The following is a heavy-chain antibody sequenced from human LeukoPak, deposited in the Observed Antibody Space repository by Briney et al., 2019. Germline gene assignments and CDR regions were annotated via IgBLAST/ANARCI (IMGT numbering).Heavy chain of an antibody. J-gene: IGHJ4*02. D-gene: IGHD3-10*01. CDR1: GYTFTSYG. CDR2: ISAYNGNT. V-gene: IGHV1-18*01. Sequence: ASVKVSCKASGYTFTSYGISWVRQAPGQGLEWMEWISAYNGNTNYAQKLQGRVTMTTDTSTSTAYMELRSLRSDDTAVYYCARGYYGSGSSLFADYWGQGTLVTVSS. CDR3: ARGYYGSGSSLFADY.